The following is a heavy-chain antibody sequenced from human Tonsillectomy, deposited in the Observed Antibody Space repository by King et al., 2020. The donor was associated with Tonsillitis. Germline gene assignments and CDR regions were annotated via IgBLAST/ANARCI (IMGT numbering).Heavy chain of an antibody. V-gene: IGHV3-23*04. CDR1: GFYFSNYA. J-gene: IGHJ4*02. Sequence: VQLVESGGGLVQPGGSLRLSCSASGFYFSNYAMSWVRQAPGKGLEWVSTISGNGGSTYHADSVKGRFTISRDHSESTLFLQMNSLRVEDTAVYYCAKEWYSCGWCFDSWGQGALVTVSS. CDR3: AKEWYSCGWCFDS. CDR2: ISGNGGST. D-gene: IGHD6-19*01.